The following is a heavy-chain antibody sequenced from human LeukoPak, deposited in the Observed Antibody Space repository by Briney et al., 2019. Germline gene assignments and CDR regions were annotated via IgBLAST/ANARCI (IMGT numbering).Heavy chain of an antibody. D-gene: IGHD3-10*01. Sequence: SETLSLTCSVSGDSFTGYYWHWVRLPPGKGLEWIGYVYYSGSETDSNPSLKSRVSMSADSSKNQFSLKLNSVSAADTAVYYWARQMTPLPRGGIFDKGGQGTRVIVFS. CDR3: ARQMTPLPRGGIFDK. CDR1: GDSFTGYY. CDR2: VYYSGSET. J-gene: IGHJ3*02. V-gene: IGHV4-59*01.